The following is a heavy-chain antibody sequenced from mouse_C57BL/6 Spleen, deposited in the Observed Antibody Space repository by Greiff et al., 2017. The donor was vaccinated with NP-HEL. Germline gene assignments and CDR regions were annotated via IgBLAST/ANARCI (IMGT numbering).Heavy chain of an antibody. V-gene: IGHV1-82*01. J-gene: IGHJ4*01. CDR2: IYPGDGDT. CDR1: GYAFSSSW. D-gene: IGHD1-1*01. Sequence: VQLQQSGPELVKPGASVKISCKASGYAFSSSWMNWVKQRPGKGLEWIGRIYPGDGDTNYNGKFKGKATLTADKSSSTAYMQLSSLTSEDSAVYFCARYTTVVGAMDYWGQRTSVTVSS. CDR3: ARYTTVVGAMDY.